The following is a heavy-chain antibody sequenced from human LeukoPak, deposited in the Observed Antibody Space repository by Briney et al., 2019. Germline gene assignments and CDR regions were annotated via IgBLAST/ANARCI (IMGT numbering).Heavy chain of an antibody. CDR3: EKGQHYYVAMDV. V-gene: IGHV3-23*01. CDR1: GSPFSSYA. CDR2: IGSDGKT. Sequence: GESLKISCEASGSPFSSYAMTWVRQAPGKGLEWVSSIGSDGKTHYSESVKGRFVISRDNFGGMVFLQLNSLRVEDTALYYCEKGQHYYVAMDVWGQGTTVTVSS. D-gene: IGHD3-10*02. J-gene: IGHJ6*02.